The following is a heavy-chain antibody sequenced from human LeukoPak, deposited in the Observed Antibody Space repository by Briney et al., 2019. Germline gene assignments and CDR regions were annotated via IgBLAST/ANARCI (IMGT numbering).Heavy chain of an antibody. CDR2: INPNSGGT. D-gene: IGHD3-22*01. Sequence: ASVKVSCKTSGYTFTGYFMHGLRQAPGQGLEWMGWINPNSGGTNYAQKFQDRVTMTRDTSISTAYMELSWLRSDDTAEYYCARDYYYDSSVYYERDAFDIWGQGTMVTVSS. V-gene: IGHV1-2*02. CDR1: GYTFTGYF. CDR3: ARDYYYDSSVYYERDAFDI. J-gene: IGHJ3*02.